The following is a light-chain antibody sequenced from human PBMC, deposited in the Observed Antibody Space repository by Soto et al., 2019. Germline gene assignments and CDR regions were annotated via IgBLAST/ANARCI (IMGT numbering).Light chain of an antibody. V-gene: IGKV2-30*01. CDR2: KVS. J-gene: IGKJ1*01. CDR3: MQGTHWPRT. CDR1: QALVYRDGNIY. Sequence: DVVLTQSPLSLPVTLGQPASISCRSSQALVYRDGNIYLNWFHQRPGQSPRRLIYKVSDRDSGVPDRFSDSGSGTDFTLKISRVEAGDVGVYFCMQGTHWPRTFGQGTKVEIK.